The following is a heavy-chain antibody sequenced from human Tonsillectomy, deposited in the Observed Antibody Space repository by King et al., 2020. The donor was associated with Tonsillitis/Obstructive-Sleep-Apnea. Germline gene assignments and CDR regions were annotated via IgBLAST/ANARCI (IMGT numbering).Heavy chain of an antibody. Sequence: QLQESGPGLVRPSETLSLTCIVSGGSISNSGYDWGWIRQSPGKGLEWIGKIYYRGNTNYNPSLQSRVPISVDTSKNQFSLKFNSVTAADTAVYYCARVIPRGRFEGSRLDPWGQGTLVTVSS. CDR3: ARVIPRGRFEGSRLDP. J-gene: IGHJ5*02. D-gene: IGHD1-26*01. V-gene: IGHV4-39*07. CDR2: IYYRGNT. CDR1: GGSISNSGYD.